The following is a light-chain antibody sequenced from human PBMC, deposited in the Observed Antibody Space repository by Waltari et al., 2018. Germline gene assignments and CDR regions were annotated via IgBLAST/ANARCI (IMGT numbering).Light chain of an antibody. CDR2: AAS. V-gene: IGKV1D-12*01. CDR3: QQASGLPLT. CDR1: QPIASW. Sequence: DIQLTQSPSSLSASVGDRVTITCRASQPIASWLAWDQHKPGQAPKLLSYAASNLESGVPSRFSGAGSGTDFTLTINSLQPEDFATYYCQQASGLPLTFGGGTKVDIK. J-gene: IGKJ4*01.